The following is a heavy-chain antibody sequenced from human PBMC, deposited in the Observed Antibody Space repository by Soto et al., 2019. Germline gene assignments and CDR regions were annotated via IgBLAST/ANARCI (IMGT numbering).Heavy chain of an antibody. V-gene: IGHV3-9*01. CDR3: AKCSLPDDAFDI. J-gene: IGHJ3*02. CDR1: GFTFDDYA. CDR2: ISWNSGSI. Sequence: GGSLRLSCAASGFTFDDYAMHWVRQAPGKGLEWVSGISWNSGSIGYADSVKGRFTISRDNAKNSLYLQMNSLRAEDTALYYCAKCSLPDDAFDIWGQGTMVTVSS.